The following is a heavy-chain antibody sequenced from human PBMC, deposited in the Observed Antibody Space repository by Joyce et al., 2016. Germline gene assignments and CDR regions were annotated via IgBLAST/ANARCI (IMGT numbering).Heavy chain of an antibody. CDR3: ASQNQLGH. CDR1: GFTFNTYW. V-gene: IGHV3-7*01. Sequence: EVQLVESGGGLVQPGGSLRLSCAASGFTFNTYWMNWVRQAPGKGLEWVASKKQEGSETYYVDSGKGRFTIARDNAKSSVYLQMNSLRAEDTAVYYCASQNQLGHWGQGTLVTVSS. J-gene: IGHJ4*02. D-gene: IGHD6-6*01. CDR2: KKQEGSET.